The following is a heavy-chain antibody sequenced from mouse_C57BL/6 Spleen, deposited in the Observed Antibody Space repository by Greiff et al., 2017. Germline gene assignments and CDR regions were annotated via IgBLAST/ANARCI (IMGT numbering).Heavy chain of an antibody. CDR1: GYTFTSYW. CDR3: AREGYYGSTAWFAY. Sequence: QVQLQQPGAELVKPGASVKMSCKASGYTFTSYWITWVKQRPGQGLEWIGDIYPGSGSTNYNEKFKSKATLTVDTSSGTAYMQLSSLTSEDSAVYYCAREGYYGSTAWFAYWGQGTLVTVSA. CDR2: IYPGSGST. V-gene: IGHV1-55*01. J-gene: IGHJ3*01. D-gene: IGHD1-1*01.